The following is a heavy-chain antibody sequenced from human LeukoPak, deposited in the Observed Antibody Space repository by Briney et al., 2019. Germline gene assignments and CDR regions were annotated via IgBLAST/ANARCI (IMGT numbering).Heavy chain of an antibody. CDR1: GFTFSDYY. D-gene: IGHD6-13*01. CDR2: ISSSGSTI. CDR3: ARGTIAAAGTPLLSPDY. J-gene: IGHJ4*02. V-gene: IGHV3-11*01. Sequence: GGSLRLSCAASGFTFSDYYMSWIRQAPGKGPEWVSYISSSGSTIYYADSVKGRFTISRDNAKNPLYLQMNSLRAEDTAVYYCARGTIAAAGTPLLSPDYWGQGTLVTVSS.